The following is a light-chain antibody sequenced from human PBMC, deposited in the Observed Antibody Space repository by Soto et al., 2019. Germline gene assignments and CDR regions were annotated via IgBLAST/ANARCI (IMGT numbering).Light chain of an antibody. CDR2: RDN. CDR1: ISNIATNY. J-gene: IGLJ1*01. Sequence: QSVLTQPPSVSGTPGQRVTISCSGGISNIATNYVHWFQQLPGTAPKVLSNRDNQRPSGVPDRFSGSKTGSSASLAISGLRSEDEAEYYCAAWDDTVRSYVFGTWTKRTVL. V-gene: IGLV1-47*01. CDR3: AAWDDTVRSYV.